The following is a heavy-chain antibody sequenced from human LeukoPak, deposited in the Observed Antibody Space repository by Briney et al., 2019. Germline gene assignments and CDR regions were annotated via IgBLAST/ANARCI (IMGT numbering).Heavy chain of an antibody. CDR1: GGSISSGSYY. D-gene: IGHD2-21*01. CDR2: IYNSGIT. J-gene: IGHJ4*02. CDR3: ARDAGIPYCGGDCYPDY. V-gene: IGHV4-61*02. Sequence: TLSLTCTVSGGSISSGSYYWSWLRQPAGKGLEWIGCIYNSGITDYIASLKSRVTISVDTSMNQFSMKLSSVTAADSAVYYCARDAGIPYCGGDCYPDYWGQGTLVTVSS.